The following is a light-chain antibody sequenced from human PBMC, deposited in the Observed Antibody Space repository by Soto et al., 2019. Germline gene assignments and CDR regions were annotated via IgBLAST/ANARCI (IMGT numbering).Light chain of an antibody. CDR2: WAS. J-gene: IGKJ4*01. V-gene: IGKV4-1*01. CDR1: QSVLYSSNNKNY. CDR3: QQYYSPPST. Sequence: DIVMTQSPDSLAVSLGERATINCKSSQSVLYSSNNKNYLAWYQQKPGQPPKLLIYWASTRESGFPDRFSGSGSGTDFTLTISSLQAEDVAVYYCQQYYSPPSTFGGGTKVEIK.